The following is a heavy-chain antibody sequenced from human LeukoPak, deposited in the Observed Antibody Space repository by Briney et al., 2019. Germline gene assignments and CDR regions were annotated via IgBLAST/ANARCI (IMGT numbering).Heavy chain of an antibody. CDR2: ITISSSYI. Sequence: SGGSLRLSCAASGFTFSSYSMNWGCQAPGEGLGWVSCITISSSYINYADPLKGRFTISRDNPKNTLYLHMNSLKAQETAGNYFAKDFVAAACTFGYWGQGTLVTVSS. D-gene: IGHD6-13*01. CDR3: AKDFVAAACTFGY. CDR1: GFTFSSYS. J-gene: IGHJ4*02. V-gene: IGHV3-21*01.